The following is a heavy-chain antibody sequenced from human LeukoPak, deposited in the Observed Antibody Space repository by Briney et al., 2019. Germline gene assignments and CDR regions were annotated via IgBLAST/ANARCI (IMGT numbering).Heavy chain of an antibody. D-gene: IGHD1-1*01. CDR1: GGSISSYY. Sequence: PSETLSLTCTVSGGSISSYYWSWIRQPPGKGLEWIGYIYYSGSTNYNPPLKSRVTLSVDTPKNQFSLKLSSVTAADTAVYYWARQPNWNDVYGEFDYWGQGTLVTVSS. J-gene: IGHJ4*02. V-gene: IGHV4-59*08. CDR3: ARQPNWNDVYGEFDY. CDR2: IYYSGST.